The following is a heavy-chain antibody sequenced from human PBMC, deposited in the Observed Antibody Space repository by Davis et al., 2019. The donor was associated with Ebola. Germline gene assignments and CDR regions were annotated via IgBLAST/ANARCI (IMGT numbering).Heavy chain of an antibody. CDR2: INAGNGNT. V-gene: IGHV1-3*01. Sequence: AASVKVSCKASGYTFTSYAMHWVRQAPGQRLEWMGWINAGNGNTKYSQKFQGRVTITRDTSASTAYMELSSLRSEDTAVYYCARDPRRITIVGAPGGMDVWGQGTTVTVSS. D-gene: IGHD3-3*01. CDR1: GYTFTSYA. CDR3: ARDPRRITIVGAPGGMDV. J-gene: IGHJ6*02.